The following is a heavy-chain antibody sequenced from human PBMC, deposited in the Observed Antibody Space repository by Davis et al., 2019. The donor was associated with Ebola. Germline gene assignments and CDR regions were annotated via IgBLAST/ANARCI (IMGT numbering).Heavy chain of an antibody. J-gene: IGHJ4*02. Sequence: ASVKVSCKASGYSFMNYAMHWVRLAPGQRLEWMGWIDAGNGNTKYSHKFQGRVTITRDTSANTAYVEVSSLRSEDTAVFYCVGERPGTGIYDYWGQGTLVTVSS. CDR1: GYSFMNYA. CDR2: IDAGNGNT. V-gene: IGHV1-3*01. CDR3: VGERPGTGIYDY. D-gene: IGHD7-27*01.